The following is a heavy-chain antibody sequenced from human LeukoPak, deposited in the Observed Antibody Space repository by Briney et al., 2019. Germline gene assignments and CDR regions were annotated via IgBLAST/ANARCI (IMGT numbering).Heavy chain of an antibody. CDR1: GLTFRNSY. Sequence: GGSLRLSCAASGLTFRNSYMSWVRQAPGKGLEWVAYMSHDGSDQSHVDSVRGRFTISRDNAKNSLYLQMNSLRVEDTAVYYCARAAVYCSRSTCRTNCDSWGQGTLVTVSS. D-gene: IGHD2-2*01. CDR3: ARAAVYCSRSTCRTNCDS. V-gene: IGHV3-7*01. CDR2: MSHDGSDQ. J-gene: IGHJ4*02.